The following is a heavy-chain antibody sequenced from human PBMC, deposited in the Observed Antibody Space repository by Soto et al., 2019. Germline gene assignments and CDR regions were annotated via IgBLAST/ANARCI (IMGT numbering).Heavy chain of an antibody. J-gene: IGHJ6*02. V-gene: IGHV3-23*01. D-gene: IGHD3-16*01. CDR3: AKSPGGLDGSTSDYYGMDV. CDR2: IGGSGTGGRA. CDR1: GLTFSTYA. Sequence: EVHLLESGGDLVQPGGSLRLSCTASGLTFSTYAMRWVRQAPGKGLEWVSAIGGSGTGGRAYYADSVKGRFTISRDNSKNTGYLQMDSLRADETAVYYCAKSPGGLDGSTSDYYGMDVWGQGTRVTVSS.